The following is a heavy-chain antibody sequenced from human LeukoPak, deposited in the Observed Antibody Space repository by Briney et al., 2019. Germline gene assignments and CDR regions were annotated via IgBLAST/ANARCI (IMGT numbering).Heavy chain of an antibody. J-gene: IGHJ4*02. CDR3: AKRATMSGATYYFDY. CDR1: GYTFTSYG. D-gene: IGHD5-12*01. Sequence: ASVKVSCKASGYTFTSYGISWVRQAPGQGLEWMGWISAYNGNTNYAQKLQGRVTMTTDTSTSTAYMELRSLRSDDTAVYYCAKRATMSGATYYFDYWGQGALVTVSS. CDR2: ISAYNGNT. V-gene: IGHV1-18*01.